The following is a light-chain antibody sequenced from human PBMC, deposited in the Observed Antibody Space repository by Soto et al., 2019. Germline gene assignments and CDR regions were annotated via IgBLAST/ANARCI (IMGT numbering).Light chain of an antibody. CDR3: QQFGPRT. CDR2: GAS. V-gene: IGKV3-20*01. Sequence: EVVLTQSPGTLSLSPGERATLSCRASQSISNNFLAWYQQKAGQAPRLLIYGASNRATGIPDRFSGSGSGTVFTLTISRLEPEDFAGYHCQQFGPRTFGQGTRV. J-gene: IGKJ1*01. CDR1: QSISNNF.